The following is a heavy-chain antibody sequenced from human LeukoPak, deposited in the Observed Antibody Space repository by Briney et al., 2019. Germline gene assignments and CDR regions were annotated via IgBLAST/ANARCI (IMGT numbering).Heavy chain of an antibody. D-gene: IGHD3-22*01. CDR2: INPNSGRT. J-gene: IGHJ4*02. CDR3: AREYDSSGYGPEKRLDY. CDR1: GYTFTGNY. V-gene: IGHV1-2*02. Sequence: ASVKASCKASGYTFTGNYMHWVRQAPGQGLEWMGWINPNSGRTKYAQKFQGRVTMTRDTSISTAYMELSSLRSDDTAVYYCAREYDSSGYGPEKRLDYWGQGTLVTVSS.